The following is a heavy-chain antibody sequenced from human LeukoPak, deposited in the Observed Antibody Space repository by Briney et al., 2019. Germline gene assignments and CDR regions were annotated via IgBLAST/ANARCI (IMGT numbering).Heavy chain of an antibody. J-gene: IGHJ4*02. CDR2: INPDGGGK. Sequence: GGSLRLSCAAPGFNFRNYWMGWVRQAPGKGLEWVANINPDGGGKFYVDSVEGRFTISRDNAKNSLYLQMNSLRAEDTAMYYCARDGGRNFDYWGQGTLVTVSS. V-gene: IGHV3-7*01. CDR1: GFNFRNYW. CDR3: ARDGGRNFDY.